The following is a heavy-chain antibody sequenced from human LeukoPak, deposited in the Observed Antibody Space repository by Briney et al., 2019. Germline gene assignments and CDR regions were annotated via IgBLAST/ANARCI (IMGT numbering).Heavy chain of an antibody. CDR2: IYYSGST. CDR1: GGSISSYY. J-gene: IGHJ5*02. CDR3: ARASDRYYYGSGSYYNGVFDP. V-gene: IGHV4-59*01. Sequence: PSETLSLTCTVSGGSISSYYWSWIRQPPGKGLEWIGYIYYSGSTNYNPSLKSRVTISVDTSKNQFSLKLSSVTAADTAVYYCARASDRYYYGSGSYYNGVFDPWGQGTLVTVSS. D-gene: IGHD3-10*01.